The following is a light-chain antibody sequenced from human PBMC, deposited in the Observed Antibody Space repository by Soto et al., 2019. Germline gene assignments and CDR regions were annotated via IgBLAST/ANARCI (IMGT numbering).Light chain of an antibody. CDR3: QQYNDWLWT. Sequence: ETTLTQSPATLSASPGERVTLSCRATQSVTYNLAWYQQKPGQAPRLLIYGASTRPAGVPARFSGRGSGTEFTLTITRLQPEDFAVYYCQQYNDWLWTFGQGTKV. CDR1: QSVTYN. V-gene: IGKV3-15*01. CDR2: GAS. J-gene: IGKJ1*01.